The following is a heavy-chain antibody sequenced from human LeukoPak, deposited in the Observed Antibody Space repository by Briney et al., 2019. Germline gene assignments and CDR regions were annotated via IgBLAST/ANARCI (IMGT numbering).Heavy chain of an antibody. CDR2: IYYSGST. J-gene: IGHJ4*02. CDR3: ARTDYDSTQPFGY. V-gene: IGHV4-39*07. Sequence: SETLSPTCTVSGGSISSSSYYWGWIRQPPGKGLEWIGSIYYSGSTYYNPSLKSRVTISVDTSKNQFSLKLSSVTAADTAVYYCARTDYDSTQPFGYWGQGTLVTVSS. D-gene: IGHD3-22*01. CDR1: GGSISSSSYY.